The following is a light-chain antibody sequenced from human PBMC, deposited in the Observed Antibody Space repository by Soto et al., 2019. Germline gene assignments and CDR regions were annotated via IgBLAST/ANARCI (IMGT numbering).Light chain of an antibody. CDR3: QTWGTGPWV. Sequence: QLVLTQSPSASASLGASVKLTCTLSSGHSSYAIAWHQQQPEKGPRYSMKLNSDGSHSKGDGIPDRFSGSSSGAERYLTISSLQSEDEADYYCQTWGTGPWVFGGGTQLTVL. CDR1: SGHSSYA. V-gene: IGLV4-69*01. J-gene: IGLJ7*01. CDR2: LNSDGSH.